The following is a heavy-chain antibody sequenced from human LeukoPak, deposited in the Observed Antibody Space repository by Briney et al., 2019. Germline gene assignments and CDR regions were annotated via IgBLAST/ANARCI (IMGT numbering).Heavy chain of an antibody. V-gene: IGHV3-11*05. J-gene: IGHJ3*02. Sequence: GGSLRLSCAASGFTFSDYYMSWIRQAPGKALEWVSYISSSSSYINYADSVKGRFTISRDNAKNSLYLQMNSLRAEDTAVYYCARDGRGLGDYDAFDIWGQGTMVTVSS. CDR1: GFTFSDYY. CDR3: ARDGRGLGDYDAFDI. D-gene: IGHD4-17*01. CDR2: ISSSSSYI.